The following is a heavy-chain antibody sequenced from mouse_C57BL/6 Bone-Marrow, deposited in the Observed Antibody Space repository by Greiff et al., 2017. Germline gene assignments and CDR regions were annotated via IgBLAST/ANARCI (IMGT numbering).Heavy chain of an antibody. Sequence: QVQLKQPGAELVKPGASVTLSCKASGYTFTSYWMHWVKQRPGQGLEWIGMIHPNSGSTNYNEKFKSKATLTVDNSSSTAYMQLSSLTSEDSAVYYCSRGRVYYCSSYGYWYIDVWGTGTTVTVSS. CDR2: IHPNSGST. V-gene: IGHV1-64*01. CDR1: GYTFTSYW. J-gene: IGHJ1*03. D-gene: IGHD1-1*01. CDR3: SRGRVYYCSSYGYWYIDV.